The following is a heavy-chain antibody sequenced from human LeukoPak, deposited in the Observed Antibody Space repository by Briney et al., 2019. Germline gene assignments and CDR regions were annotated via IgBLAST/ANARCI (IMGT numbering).Heavy chain of an antibody. CDR3: ARTTEGYCRSISCYGFDYYYYMDV. V-gene: IGHV1-46*01. Sequence: ASVKVSCKAFGYTFTSNYMHWVRQAPGQGPEWMGVISPSGGSTTYAQKFQGRVTLTRDMSTSTDYLELSSLRSEDTAVYYCARTTEGYCRSISCYGFDYYYYMDVWGKGTTVTISS. D-gene: IGHD2-2*01. J-gene: IGHJ6*03. CDR2: ISPSGGST. CDR1: GYTFTSNY.